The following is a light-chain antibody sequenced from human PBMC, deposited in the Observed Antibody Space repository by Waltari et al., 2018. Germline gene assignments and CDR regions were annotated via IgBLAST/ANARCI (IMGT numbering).Light chain of an antibody. CDR2: AAS. CDR1: QSIRSY. CDR3: QQSYSTPYT. V-gene: IGKV1-39*01. Sequence: DIQMTQSPSSLSASVGDRVTITCQASQSIRSYLNWYQQKPGKAPKLLIYAASSLQSGVPSRFSGSGSGTDFTLTINSLQPEDFATYYCQQSYSTPYTFGQGTKLEIK. J-gene: IGKJ2*01.